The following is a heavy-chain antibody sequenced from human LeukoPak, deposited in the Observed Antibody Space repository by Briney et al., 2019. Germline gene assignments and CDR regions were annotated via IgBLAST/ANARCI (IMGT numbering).Heavy chain of an antibody. Sequence: GGSLRLSCAASGFTFSTYSMNWVRQAPGKGLEWVSYISSSSFFMLYADSVKGRFTISRDNAENSVYLQMNSLRAEDTAVYYCARLPYCTGGVCYSFVNWGQGTLVTVSS. V-gene: IGHV3-21*05. CDR3: ARLPYCTGGVCYSFVN. D-gene: IGHD2-8*02. J-gene: IGHJ4*02. CDR2: ISSSSFFM. CDR1: GFTFSTYS.